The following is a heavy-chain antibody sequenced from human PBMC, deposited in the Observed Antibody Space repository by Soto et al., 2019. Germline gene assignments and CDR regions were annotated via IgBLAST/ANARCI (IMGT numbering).Heavy chain of an antibody. CDR1: VVSPSSYY. Sequence: TLSRTRCVSVVSPSSYYCSRIRRPPGKGLEWIGYFYYSGSTNYNPSLKSRVTISVDTSKNQFSLKLSSVTAADTAVYYCARVISSGGSCHLDYWGQGTLVTVSS. V-gene: IGHV4-59*01. CDR3: ARVISSGGSCHLDY. CDR2: FYYSGST. J-gene: IGHJ4*02. D-gene: IGHD2-15*01.